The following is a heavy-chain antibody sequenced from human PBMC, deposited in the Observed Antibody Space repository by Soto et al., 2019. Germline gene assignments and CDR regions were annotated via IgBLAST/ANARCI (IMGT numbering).Heavy chain of an antibody. V-gene: IGHV4-59*01. D-gene: IGHD5-12*01. J-gene: IGHJ2*01. CDR3: ARDRGDGYNERTSSYCYFDL. CDR2: IYYSGST. CDR1: GGSISSYY. Sequence: QVQLQESGPGLVKPSETLSLTCTVSGGSISSYYWSWIRQPPGKGLEWIGYIYYSGSTNYNPSLKSRVTISVDTSKNQFSLKLSSVTAADTAVYYCARDRGDGYNERTSSYCYFDLWGRGTLVTVSS.